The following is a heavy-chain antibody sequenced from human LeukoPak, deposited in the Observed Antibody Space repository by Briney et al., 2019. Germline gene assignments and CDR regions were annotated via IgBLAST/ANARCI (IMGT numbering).Heavy chain of an antibody. D-gene: IGHD3-22*01. J-gene: IGHJ4*02. Sequence: PSQTLSLTCAVSGGSISSSNWWSWVRQPPGKGLEWIGEIYHSGSTNYNPSLKSRVTISVDKSKNQFSLKLSSVTAADTAVYYCARTYYDSSGYLDYWGQGTLVTVSS. CDR2: IYHSGST. V-gene: IGHV4-4*02. CDR3: ARTYYDSSGYLDY. CDR1: GGSISSSNW.